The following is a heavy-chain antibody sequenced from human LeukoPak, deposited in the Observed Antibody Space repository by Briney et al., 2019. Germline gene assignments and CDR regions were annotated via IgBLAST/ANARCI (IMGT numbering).Heavy chain of an antibody. CDR2: IYYSGIT. J-gene: IGHJ4*02. Sequence: TSETLSLTCTVSGGSISSFYWSWIRQPPGKGLQWIGYIYYSGITRYNPSLKSRVTISVDTSKNQFSLKLSSVTAADTAVYYCASGGYSGYAFDYWGQGILVTVSS. CDR1: GGSISSFY. V-gene: IGHV4-59*01. CDR3: ASGGYSGYAFDY. D-gene: IGHD5-12*01.